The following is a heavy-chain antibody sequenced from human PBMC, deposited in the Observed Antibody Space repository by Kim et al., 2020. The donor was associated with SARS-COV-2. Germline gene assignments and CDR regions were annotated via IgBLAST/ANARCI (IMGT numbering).Heavy chain of an antibody. Sequence: SLNGRFTVSRDNAKNSLYLQMNRLRVGDTALYYCTRVKAYCVGDCGYDVWGQGTLVTVSS. D-gene: IGHD2-21*02. CDR3: TRVKAYCVGDCGYDV. J-gene: IGHJ4*02. V-gene: IGHV3-13*01.